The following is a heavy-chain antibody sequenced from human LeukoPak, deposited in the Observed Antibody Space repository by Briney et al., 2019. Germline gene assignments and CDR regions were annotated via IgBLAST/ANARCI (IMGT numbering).Heavy chain of an antibody. J-gene: IGHJ4*02. Sequence: PGGSLRLSCAASGFTFSNYGMSWVRQAPGKGREGVSSISGSGGSTNYADSVKGRFTISRDNSENTLYLQMNSLRAEGTAVYYCAKDRQWLEYYFVYGGGETLLTVSS. D-gene: IGHD6-19*01. CDR2: ISGSGGST. CDR3: AKDRQWLEYYFVY. V-gene: IGHV3-23*01. CDR1: GFTFSNYG.